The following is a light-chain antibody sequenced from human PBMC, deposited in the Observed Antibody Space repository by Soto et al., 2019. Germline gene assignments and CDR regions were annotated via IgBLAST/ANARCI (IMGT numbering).Light chain of an antibody. Sequence: EIVMTQSPATLPVSPGESATLSCRASQSIASNLAWYQQKPGQAPRLLIHSASARATGIPPRFSGSGSGTEFTLTIRSLQSEDFAVYYCQQNNHWPSFGQGTNLEI. CDR1: QSIASN. V-gene: IGKV3-15*01. CDR2: SAS. CDR3: QQNNHWPS. J-gene: IGKJ2*01.